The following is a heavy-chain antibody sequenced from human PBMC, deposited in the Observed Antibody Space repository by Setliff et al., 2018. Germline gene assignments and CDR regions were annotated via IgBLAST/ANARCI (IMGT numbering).Heavy chain of an antibody. CDR1: GGSISNYY. CDR3: ARGAYCGGNCFYHFDH. CDR2: IYTSGST. Sequence: SETLSLTCTVSGGSISNYYWTWIRQPPGKGLDWIGYIYTSGSTNYNPSLKSRVTISVDTSKNQFSLKLNSMTAADTAVYYCARGAYCGGNCFYHFDHWGQGTLVTVS. D-gene: IGHD2-21*02. V-gene: IGHV4-4*08. J-gene: IGHJ4*02.